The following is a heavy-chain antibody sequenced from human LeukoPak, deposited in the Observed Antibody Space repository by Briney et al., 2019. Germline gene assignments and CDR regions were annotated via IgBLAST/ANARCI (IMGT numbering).Heavy chain of an antibody. CDR2: MNPNSGNT. Sequence: ASVKVSCKASGYTFTSYDINWVRQATGQGLEWMGWMNPNSGNTGYAQKFQGRVTITRNTSISTAYMELSSLRSEDTAVYYCARASGKMATRTSFRYWGQGTLVTVSS. CDR3: ARASGKMATRTSFRY. D-gene: IGHD5-24*01. CDR1: GYTFTSYD. V-gene: IGHV1-8*03. J-gene: IGHJ4*02.